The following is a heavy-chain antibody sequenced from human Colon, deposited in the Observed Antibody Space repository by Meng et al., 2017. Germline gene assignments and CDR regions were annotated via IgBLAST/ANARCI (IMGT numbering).Heavy chain of an antibody. CDR3: TTWYGEY. CDR2: TYYRSEWQN. D-gene: IGHD3-10*01. Sequence: QVQLQPSGPGLVKPSQTLSLPCAISGDSVSSNRALWHWVRQSPSRGLEWLGQTYYRSEWQNHYGVSVKSRITINADTSRNHFSLHLNSVTPEDTAVYYCTTWYGEYWGQGTLVTVSS. V-gene: IGHV6-1*01. CDR1: GDSVSSNRAL. J-gene: IGHJ4*02.